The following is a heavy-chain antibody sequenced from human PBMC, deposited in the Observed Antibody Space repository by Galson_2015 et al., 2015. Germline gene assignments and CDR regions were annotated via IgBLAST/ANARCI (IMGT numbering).Heavy chain of an antibody. CDR3: ARSRMVRGVLPPYYFDY. J-gene: IGHJ4*02. CDR2: IYHSGST. Sequence: TLSLTCAVSGGSISSGGYSWSWIRQPPGRGLEWIGYIYHSGSTYYNPSLKSRVTISVDRSKNQFSLKLSSVTAADTAVYYCARSRMVRGVLPPYYFDYWGQGTLVTVSS. D-gene: IGHD3-10*01. CDR1: GGSISSGGYS. V-gene: IGHV4-30-2*01.